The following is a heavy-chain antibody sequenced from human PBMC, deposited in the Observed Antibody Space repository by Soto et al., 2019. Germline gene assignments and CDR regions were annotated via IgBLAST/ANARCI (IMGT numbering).Heavy chain of an antibody. V-gene: IGHV1-69*04. CDR2: IIPILGIA. Sequence: SVKVSCKASGGTFSSYAISWVRQAPGQGLEWMGRIIPILGIANYAQKFQGRVTITADKSTSTAYMELSSLRSEDTAVYYCARSVHIVVVPAAENDAFDTWGQGTMVTVSS. CDR3: ARSVHIVVVPAAENDAFDT. D-gene: IGHD2-2*01. J-gene: IGHJ3*02. CDR1: GGTFSSYA.